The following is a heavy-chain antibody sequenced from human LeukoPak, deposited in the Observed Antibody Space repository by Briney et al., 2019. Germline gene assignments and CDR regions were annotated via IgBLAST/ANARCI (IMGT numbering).Heavy chain of an antibody. CDR3: ARESYGGYTRGFEFDY. V-gene: IGHV5-51*01. CDR2: IYPGDSDT. D-gene: IGHD5-12*01. Sequence: GESLKISCKGSGYSFTDYWIGWVRQMPGKGLEWMGIIYPGDSDTRYSPSFQGQVTISADKSISTAYLQWSSLKASDTAMYYCARESYGGYTRGFEFDYWGQGTLVTVSS. J-gene: IGHJ4*02. CDR1: GYSFTDYW.